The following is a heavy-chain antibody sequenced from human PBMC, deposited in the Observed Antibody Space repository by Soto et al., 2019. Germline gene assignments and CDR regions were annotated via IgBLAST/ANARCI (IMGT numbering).Heavy chain of an antibody. CDR3: ARDSDSAALTGAFDI. CDR1: GFTVSSNY. D-gene: IGHD6-13*01. CDR2: IYSGGST. Sequence: GGSLRLSCAASGFTVSSNYMSWVRQAPGKGLEWVSVIYSGGSTYYADSVKGRFTISRHNSKNTLYLQMNSLRAEDTAVYYCARDSDSAALTGAFDIWGQGTMVTVSS. J-gene: IGHJ3*02. V-gene: IGHV3-53*04.